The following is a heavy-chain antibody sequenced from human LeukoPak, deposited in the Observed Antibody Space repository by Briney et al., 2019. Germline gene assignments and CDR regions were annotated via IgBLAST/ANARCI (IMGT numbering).Heavy chain of an antibody. V-gene: IGHV4-4*07. J-gene: IGHJ4*02. CDR3: ARDDFEYCSGGSCYSD. D-gene: IGHD2-15*01. CDR2: IYTSGST. Sequence: SETLSLTCTVSGGSISSYYWSWIRQPAGKGLEWIGRIYTSGSTNYNPSLKSRVTMSVDTSKNQFSLKLSSVTAADTAVYYCARDDFEYCSGGSCYSDWGQGTLVTVSS. CDR1: GGSISSYY.